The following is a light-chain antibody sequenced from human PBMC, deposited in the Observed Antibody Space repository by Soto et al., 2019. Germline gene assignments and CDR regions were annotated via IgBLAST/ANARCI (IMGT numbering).Light chain of an antibody. Sequence: IVLTQSPNTLSVSPGDRATLSCRASPGITSAFLAWYQQKPGQAPRLLIYGASTRATGIPERFTGSGSGTDFTLTISRLEPEDFATYYCQQTYSTPRTFGQGTNLEIK. CDR3: QQTYSTPRT. V-gene: IGKV3-20*01. CDR2: GAS. CDR1: PGITSAF. J-gene: IGKJ2*01.